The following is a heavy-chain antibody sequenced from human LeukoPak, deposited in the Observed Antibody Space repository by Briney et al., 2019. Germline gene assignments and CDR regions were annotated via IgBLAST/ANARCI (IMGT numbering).Heavy chain of an antibody. CDR2: MNPNSGNT. Sequence: ASVKVSCKASGYTFTSYDINWVRQATGQGLEWMGWMNPNSGNTGYAQKFQGRVTITRNTSISTAYMELSRLRSEDTAVYYCARVRGYSYGPGDYWGQGTLVTVSS. D-gene: IGHD5-18*01. J-gene: IGHJ4*02. V-gene: IGHV1-8*03. CDR1: GYTFTSYD. CDR3: ARVRGYSYGPGDY.